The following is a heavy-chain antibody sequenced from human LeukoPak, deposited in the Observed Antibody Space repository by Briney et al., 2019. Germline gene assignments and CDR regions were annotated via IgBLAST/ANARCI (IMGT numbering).Heavy chain of an antibody. Sequence: PGGSLRLSCAASGFTFRTYSMNWVRQAPGKGLEWLSYISSGSLTIHYADSVKGRFTISRDNGKNSVHLQIDTLTDEDTAVYYCARDLGNSGSPNWFDPWGQGTLVTVSS. CDR2: ISSGSLTI. CDR3: ARDLGNSGSPNWFDP. V-gene: IGHV3-48*02. CDR1: GFTFRTYS. J-gene: IGHJ5*02. D-gene: IGHD3-10*01.